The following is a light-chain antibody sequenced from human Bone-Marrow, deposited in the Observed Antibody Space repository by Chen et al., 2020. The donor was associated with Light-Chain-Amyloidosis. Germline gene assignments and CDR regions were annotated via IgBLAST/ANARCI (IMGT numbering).Light chain of an antibody. Sequence: QSALTQPASVSGSPGQSITISCTGTSSDVGGDNHVSWYQQHPDKAPKLMIYEVTNRPSWVPYRFSGSKSDDTASLPISGLQTEAEADYFCSSYTITNTLVFGSGTRVTVL. J-gene: IGLJ1*01. CDR3: SSYTITNTLV. V-gene: IGLV2-14*01. CDR1: SSDVGGDNH. CDR2: EVT.